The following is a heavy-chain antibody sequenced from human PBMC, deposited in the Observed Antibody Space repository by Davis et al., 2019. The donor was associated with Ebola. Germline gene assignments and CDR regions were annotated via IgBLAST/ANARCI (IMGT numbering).Heavy chain of an antibody. CDR1: GGTFSSYA. CDR2: IIPIFGTA. Sequence: SVKVSCKASGGTFSSYAISWVRQAPGQGLEWMGGIIPIFGTANYAQKFQGRVTMTRNTSITTAYMELRSLRSEDTAVYYWARAVVVVAAYYFDYWGQGTLVTVSS. V-gene: IGHV1-69*05. CDR3: ARAVVVVAAYYFDY. J-gene: IGHJ4*02. D-gene: IGHD2-15*01.